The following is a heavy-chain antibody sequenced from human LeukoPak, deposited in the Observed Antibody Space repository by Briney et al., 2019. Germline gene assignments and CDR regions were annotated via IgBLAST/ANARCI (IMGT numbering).Heavy chain of an antibody. CDR2: INGDGGSS. J-gene: IGHJ6*02. V-gene: IGHV3-74*01. Sequence: GGSLRLSCAASGFTFSISTMNWVRQAPGKGLVWVSRINGDGGSSTYADSVKGRFTISRDNAKNTLYLQMNSLRTEDTAVYYCTRNPGMDVWGQGTTVTVSS. CDR3: TRNPGMDV. CDR1: GFTFSIST.